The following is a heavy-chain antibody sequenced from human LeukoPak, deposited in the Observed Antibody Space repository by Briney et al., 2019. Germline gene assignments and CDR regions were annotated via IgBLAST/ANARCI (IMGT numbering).Heavy chain of an antibody. CDR3: AREGIGWFGELVSRSHMDV. J-gene: IGHJ6*03. CDR2: ISAYNGNT. V-gene: IGHV1-18*01. Sequence: GASVTVSCTASGYTFTSYGISWVRQAPGQGLEWMGWISAYNGNTNYAQKLQGRVTMTTDTSTSTAYMELRSLRSDDTAVYYCAREGIGWFGELVSRSHMDVWGKGTTVTVSS. D-gene: IGHD3-10*01. CDR1: GYTFTSYG.